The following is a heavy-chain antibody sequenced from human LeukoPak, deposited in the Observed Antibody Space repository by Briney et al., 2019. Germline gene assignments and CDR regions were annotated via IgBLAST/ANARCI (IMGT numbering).Heavy chain of an antibody. Sequence: ASVKVSCKASGYTFTSYGISWVRQAPGQGLEWMGWISAYNGNTNYAQKLQGRVTMTTDTSTSTAYMELRSLRSDDTAVYYCAGWHSRGIVFSYYYYYMDVWGKGTTVTISS. V-gene: IGHV1-18*01. CDR3: AGWHSRGIVFSYYYYYMDV. D-gene: IGHD3-22*01. CDR2: ISAYNGNT. CDR1: GYTFTSYG. J-gene: IGHJ6*03.